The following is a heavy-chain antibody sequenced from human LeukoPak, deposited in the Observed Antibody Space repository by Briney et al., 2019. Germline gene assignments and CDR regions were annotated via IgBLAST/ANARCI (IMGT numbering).Heavy chain of an antibody. J-gene: IGHJ6*02. Sequence: SETLSLTCTVSGASISVYYWSWVRQAPGEGLEWIGYIHYSGSTNYNPSLKSRVTMSVDTSKNQFSLKLSSVTAADTAVYYCARVLRYFDSPCMDVWGQGTTVTVSS. CDR3: ARVLRYFDSPCMDV. D-gene: IGHD3-9*01. CDR2: IHYSGST. V-gene: IGHV4-59*01. CDR1: GASISVYY.